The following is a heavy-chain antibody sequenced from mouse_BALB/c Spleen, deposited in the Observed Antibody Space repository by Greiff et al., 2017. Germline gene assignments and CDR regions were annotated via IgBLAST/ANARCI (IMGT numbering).Heavy chain of an antibody. V-gene: IGHV5-6-5*01. J-gene: IGHJ1*01. CDR2: ISSGGST. Sequence: EVQLVESGGGLVKPGGSLKLSCAASGFTFSSYAMSWVRQTPEKRLEWVASISSGGSTYYPDSVKGRFTISRDNARNILYLQMSSLRSEDTAMYYCARCSYWYFDVWGAGTTVTVSS. CDR3: ARCSYWYFDV. CDR1: GFTFSSYA.